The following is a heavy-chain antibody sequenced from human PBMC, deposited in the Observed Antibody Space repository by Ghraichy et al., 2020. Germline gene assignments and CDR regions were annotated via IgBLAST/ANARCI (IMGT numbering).Heavy chain of an antibody. CDR2: IYYSGST. J-gene: IGHJ4*02. CDR3: ARSAPYYFDY. Sequence: SETLSLTCTVSGGSVSSGSYYWSWIRQPPGKGLELIGYIYYSGSTNYNPSLKSRVTISADTSQNQFSLKLSAVTAADTAVYYCARSAPYYFDYWGQGTLVTVSS. CDR1: GGSVSSGSYY. D-gene: IGHD6-25*01. V-gene: IGHV4-61*01.